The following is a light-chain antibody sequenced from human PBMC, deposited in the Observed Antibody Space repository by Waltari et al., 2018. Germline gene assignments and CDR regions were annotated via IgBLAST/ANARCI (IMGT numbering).Light chain of an antibody. V-gene: IGKV2D-29*02. CDR1: QSLLHSNGNTY. J-gene: IGKJ2*03. CDR2: LGS. CDR3: FQDIQLPYS. Sequence: DIVMTQTPLSLPVTPGEPASISCRSSQSLLHSNGNTYLFSYLQKPGQSPQLLIYLGSNRASGVLDRFSGSGSGTDFTLKISRVEAEDVGIYYCFQDIQLPYSFGQGTKVEIK.